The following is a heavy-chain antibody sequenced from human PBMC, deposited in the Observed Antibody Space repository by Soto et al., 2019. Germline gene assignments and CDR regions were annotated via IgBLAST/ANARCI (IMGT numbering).Heavy chain of an antibody. CDR2: IGTSNGNT. D-gene: IGHD2-15*01. V-gene: IGHV1-18*01. Sequence: QVQLVQSGAEVKSPGASVKISCRASGYSFTNYGISWVRQAPGQGFEWMGWIGTSNGNTNYAQHLRRRVTMTTDTSSTTAYMELRSLSSDDTAVYYCARADIVVVIPATAPDYWGQGTLVTVSS. J-gene: IGHJ4*02. CDR1: GYSFTNYG. CDR3: ARADIVVVIPATAPDY.